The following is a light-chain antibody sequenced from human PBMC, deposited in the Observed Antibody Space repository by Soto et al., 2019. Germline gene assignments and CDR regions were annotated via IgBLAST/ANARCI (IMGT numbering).Light chain of an antibody. Sequence: EIVWTQSPGTLSLSPGETATLSCRASRSVSSNYLAWYQQRPGQAPRLLINRAYNRATGIPDRFTGSGSGTDFTITINRLEPADFAVYYCQHYGSSPRTVGPGTQVEIK. CDR1: RSVSSNY. V-gene: IGKV3-20*01. CDR2: RAY. J-gene: IGKJ1*01. CDR3: QHYGSSPRT.